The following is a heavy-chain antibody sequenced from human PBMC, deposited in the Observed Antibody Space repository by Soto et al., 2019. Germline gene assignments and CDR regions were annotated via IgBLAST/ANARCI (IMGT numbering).Heavy chain of an antibody. CDR2: ISWEGGSI. CDR3: LKDHDEEFGYDLDYFSD. Sequence: PGGSLRLSCAASGFTFDDYAMHWVRQAPGKGLEWVSGISWEGGSIGYADSVKGRFTISRDNAKNCLYLQMNSLRAEDTALYYCLKDHDEEFGYDLDYFSDWGHRTLVSVAS. D-gene: IGHD5-12*01. V-gene: IGHV3-9*01. J-gene: IGHJ4*01. CDR1: GFTFDDYA.